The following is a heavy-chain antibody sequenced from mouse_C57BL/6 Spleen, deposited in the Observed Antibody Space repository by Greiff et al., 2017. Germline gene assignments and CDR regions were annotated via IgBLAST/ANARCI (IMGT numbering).Heavy chain of an antibody. CDR1: GYTFTSYW. D-gene: IGHD1-1*01. CDR3: ASSTVVAPGFAY. V-gene: IGHV1-53*01. CDR2: INPSNGGT. J-gene: IGHJ2*01. Sequence: QVQLQQPGTDLVKPGASVTLSCKASGYTFTSYWMHWVKQRPGQGLEWIGNINPSNGGTNYNEKFKSKATLTVDKSSSTAYMQLSSLTSEDSAVYYCASSTVVAPGFAYWGQGTTLTVSS.